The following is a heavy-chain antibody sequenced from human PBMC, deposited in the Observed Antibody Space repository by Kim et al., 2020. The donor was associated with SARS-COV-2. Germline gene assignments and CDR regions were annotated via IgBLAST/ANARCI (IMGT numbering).Heavy chain of an antibody. CDR1: GYTFTGYY. Sequence: ASVKVSCKASGYTFTGYYMHWVRQAPGQGLEWMGWINPNSGGTNYAQKFQGRVTMTRDTSISTAYMELSRLRSDDTAVYYCARDVTTTVTTDYYHYGMDVWGQGSTVTVSS. CDR3: ARDVTTTVTTDYYHYGMDV. CDR2: INPNSGGT. J-gene: IGHJ6*01. D-gene: IGHD4-17*01. V-gene: IGHV1-2*02.